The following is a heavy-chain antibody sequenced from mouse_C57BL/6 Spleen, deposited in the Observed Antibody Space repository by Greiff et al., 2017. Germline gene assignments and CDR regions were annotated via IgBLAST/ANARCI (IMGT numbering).Heavy chain of an antibody. CDR3: ARALDSSGSFAY. Sequence: VQLQQPGAELVRPGSSVKLSCKASGYPFTSYWMHWVKQRPIQGLEWIGNIDPSDSETHYNQKFKDKATLTVDKSSSTAYMQLSSLTSEDSAVYYCARALDSSGSFAYWGQGTLVTVSA. J-gene: IGHJ3*01. D-gene: IGHD3-2*02. CDR2: IDPSDSET. V-gene: IGHV1-52*01. CDR1: GYPFTSYW.